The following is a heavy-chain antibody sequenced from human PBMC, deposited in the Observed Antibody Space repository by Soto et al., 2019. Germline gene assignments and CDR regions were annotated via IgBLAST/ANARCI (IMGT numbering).Heavy chain of an antibody. V-gene: IGHV3-23*01. CDR2: ISGSGGST. Sequence: PGGSLRLSCAASGFTFSSYGMSWVRQAPGKGLEWVSDISGSGGSTYYADSVKGRFTFSRDNSKNTLYLQMNSLRAEDTAVYYCANLRPGYSSSFFDYWGQGTLVTVSS. CDR1: GFTFSSYG. D-gene: IGHD6-13*01. CDR3: ANLRPGYSSSFFDY. J-gene: IGHJ4*02.